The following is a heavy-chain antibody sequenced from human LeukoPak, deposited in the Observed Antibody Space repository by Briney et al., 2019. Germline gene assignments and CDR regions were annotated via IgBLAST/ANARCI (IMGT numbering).Heavy chain of an antibody. CDR3: ARGADSSGYYSIFYFDY. J-gene: IGHJ4*02. CDR1: GGPISSYY. CDR2: IYYSGST. D-gene: IGHD3-22*01. V-gene: IGHV4-59*01. Sequence: SETLSRTCTVSGGPISSYYWNWIRQPPGKGLEWIGYIYYSGSTNYNPSLKSRVTISVDTSKNQFSLKLSSVTAADTAVYYCARGADSSGYYSIFYFDYWGQGTLVTVSS.